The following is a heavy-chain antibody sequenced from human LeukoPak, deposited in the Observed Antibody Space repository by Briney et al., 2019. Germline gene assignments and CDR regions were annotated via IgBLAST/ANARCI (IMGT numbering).Heavy chain of an antibody. V-gene: IGHV3-74*01. CDR2: INSDGSST. Sequence: GGSLRLSCAASGFTFNNYWLHWVRQAPGKGLVWVSRINSDGSSTSYADSVKGRFTISRDNTKNTLYLQMNSLRAEDTAIYYCARGGYALGIAAAGTAGDYYYGMDVWGQGTTVTVSS. CDR1: GFTFNNYW. J-gene: IGHJ6*02. CDR3: ARGGYALGIAAAGTAGDYYYGMDV. D-gene: IGHD6-13*01.